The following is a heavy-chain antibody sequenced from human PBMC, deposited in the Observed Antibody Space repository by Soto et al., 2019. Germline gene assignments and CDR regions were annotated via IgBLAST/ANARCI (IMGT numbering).Heavy chain of an antibody. J-gene: IGHJ6*02. D-gene: IGHD3-10*01. Sequence: QVQLVESGGGVVQPGRSLRLSCAASGFTFSSYGMHWVRQAPGKGLEWVAVISYDGSNKYYADSVKGRFTISRDNSKNTLYLQMNSLRAEDTAVYYCAKEDGSGSYYMWGGYHYGMDVWGQGTTVTVSS. CDR3: AKEDGSGSYYMWGGYHYGMDV. CDR2: ISYDGSNK. V-gene: IGHV3-30*18. CDR1: GFTFSSYG.